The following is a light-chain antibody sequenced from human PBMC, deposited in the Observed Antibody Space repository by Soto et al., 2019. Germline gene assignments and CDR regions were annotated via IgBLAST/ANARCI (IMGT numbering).Light chain of an antibody. CDR2: AAS. J-gene: IGKJ3*01. V-gene: IGKV1-27*01. Sequence: DIQMTQSPSSLSAFVGDSVTFTCRASQGISNYLAWYHQKPGKVPKLLVYAASTLHSQVPSRISGSGSGTEFTLTIRSLQPEDVGTYYCQHYHSPPFTFGPGTKLEIQ. CDR1: QGISNY. CDR3: QHYHSPPFT.